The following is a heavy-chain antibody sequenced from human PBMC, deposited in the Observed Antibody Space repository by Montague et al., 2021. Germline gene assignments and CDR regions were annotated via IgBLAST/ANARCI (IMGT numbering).Heavy chain of an antibody. Sequence: SETLSLTCTVSGGSISTYHWIWIRQPPGKGLEWIGYIYSSGSTNYNYISSLQSRVIISVDTSKNQFSLKLTSVTAADTAMYYCAREWSAFDFWGRGTMVTVSS. V-gene: IGHV4-59*01. CDR3: AREWSAFDF. D-gene: IGHD3-3*01. J-gene: IGHJ3*01. CDR2: IYSSGST. CDR1: GGSISTYH.